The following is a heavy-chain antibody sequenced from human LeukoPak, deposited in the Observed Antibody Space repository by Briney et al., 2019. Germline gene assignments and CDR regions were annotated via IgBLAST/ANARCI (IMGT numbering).Heavy chain of an antibody. CDR2: ISGSGGST. CDR1: GFIFSSYG. Sequence: GGSLRLSCAASGFIFSSYGMSWVRQAPGKGLEWVPSISGSGGSTYYADSVKGRFTISRDNSKNTLYLQMNSLRAEDTAVYYCAKDLISGSYYGFDYWGQGTLGTVSS. V-gene: IGHV3-23*01. CDR3: AKDLISGSYYGFDY. D-gene: IGHD1-26*01. J-gene: IGHJ4*02.